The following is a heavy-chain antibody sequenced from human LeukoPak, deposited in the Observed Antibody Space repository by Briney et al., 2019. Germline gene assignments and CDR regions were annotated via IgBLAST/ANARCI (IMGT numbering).Heavy chain of an antibody. V-gene: IGHV3-23*01. CDR1: GLTFSSYA. J-gene: IGHJ6*02. D-gene: IGHD6-19*01. Sequence: SGGSLRLSCAASGLTFSSYAMSWVRQAPGKGLEWVSGISGSGGSIQYADSVKGRFTISRDNSKNTLYLQMNSLRAEDTAVYYCAKCVGSSGWPDYYYYGMDVWGQGTTVTVSS. CDR2: ISGSGGSI. CDR3: AKCVGSSGWPDYYYYGMDV.